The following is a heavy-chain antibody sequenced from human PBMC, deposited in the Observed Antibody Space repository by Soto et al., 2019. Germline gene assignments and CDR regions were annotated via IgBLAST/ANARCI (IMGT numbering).Heavy chain of an antibody. V-gene: IGHV5-51*01. Sequence: GESLKISCKGFGYSFISYWIGWVRQMPGKGLEWMGIIYPGDFDTRYSPSFQGQVTISADKSIGTAYLQWSSLKASDTAMYYCARLEIRAGGKHIWGDVWGQGTTVTVSS. CDR3: ARLEIRAGGKHIWGDV. D-gene: IGHD2-15*01. J-gene: IGHJ6*02. CDR1: GYSFISYW. CDR2: IYPGDFDT.